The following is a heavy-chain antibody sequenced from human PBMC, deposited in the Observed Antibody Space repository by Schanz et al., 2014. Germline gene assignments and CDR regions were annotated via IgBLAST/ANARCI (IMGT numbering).Heavy chain of an antibody. CDR1: GFTFSSYG. CDR3: VKDLQRELLRDDHYYGMDV. D-gene: IGHD1-26*01. Sequence: QVQLVESGGGVVQPGGSLRLSCAASGFTFSSYGMHWVRQAPGKGLEWVAVISYDGSHKDYADSVKGRFTISRDNSKNTMYLQMNSLRAEDTAVYYCVKDLQRELLRDDHYYGMDVWGQGTTVTVSS. J-gene: IGHJ6*02. CDR2: ISYDGSHK. V-gene: IGHV3-30*19.